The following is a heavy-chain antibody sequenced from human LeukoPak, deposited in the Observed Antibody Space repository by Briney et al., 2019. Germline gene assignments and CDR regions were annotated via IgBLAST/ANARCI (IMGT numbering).Heavy chain of an antibody. CDR3: AKVYSYGDY. CDR1: GFTFSNYG. CDR2: ISYDGRNE. J-gene: IGHJ4*02. D-gene: IGHD5-18*01. Sequence: GGSLRLSCAAPGFTFSNYGMHWVRQAPGKGLEWVAIISYDGRNEYYADSVKGRFTISRDNSKNTLYLQMNSLRAEDTAVYYCAKVYSYGDYWGQGTLVTVSS. V-gene: IGHV3-30*18.